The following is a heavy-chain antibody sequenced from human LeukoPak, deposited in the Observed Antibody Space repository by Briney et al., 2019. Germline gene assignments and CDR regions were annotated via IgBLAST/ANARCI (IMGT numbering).Heavy chain of an antibody. CDR3: ARDGATPYFDWFGI. CDR1: GGSISSSSYY. CDR2: IYYSGST. V-gene: IGHV4-39*07. D-gene: IGHD3-9*01. Sequence: RASETLSLTCTVSGGSISSSSYYWGWIRQPPGKGLEWIGSIYYSGSTYYNPSLKSRVTISVDTSKNQFSLKLSSVTAADTAVYYCARDGATPYFDWFGIWGQGTMVTVSS. J-gene: IGHJ3*02.